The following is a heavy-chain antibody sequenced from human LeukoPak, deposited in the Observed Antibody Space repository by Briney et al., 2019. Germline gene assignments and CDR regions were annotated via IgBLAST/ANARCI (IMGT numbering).Heavy chain of an antibody. Sequence: PSETLSLTCTVSGGSISSSSYYWGWIRQPPGKGLEWIGSIYYSGSTYYNPSLKSRVTISVDTSKNQFSLKLSSVTAADTAVYYCARVGQWHGTYYYYMDVWGKGTTVTVSS. CDR1: GGSISSSSYY. D-gene: IGHD6-19*01. CDR3: ARVGQWHGTYYYYMDV. J-gene: IGHJ6*03. V-gene: IGHV4-39*07. CDR2: IYYSGST.